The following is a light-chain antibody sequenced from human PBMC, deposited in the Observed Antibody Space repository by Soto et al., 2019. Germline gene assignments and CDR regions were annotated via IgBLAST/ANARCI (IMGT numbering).Light chain of an antibody. CDR2: SND. CDR1: SSNIGSND. V-gene: IGLV1-44*01. CDR3: AAWDDSLNGVV. J-gene: IGLJ2*01. Sequence: QSVLTQPPSASGTPGQRVTISCSGSSSNIGSNDVNWYRHLPGTAPKFLIYSNDQRPSGVPDRFSASKSGTSASLAISGLQSEDEADFYCAAWDDSLNGVVFGGGTKLTVL.